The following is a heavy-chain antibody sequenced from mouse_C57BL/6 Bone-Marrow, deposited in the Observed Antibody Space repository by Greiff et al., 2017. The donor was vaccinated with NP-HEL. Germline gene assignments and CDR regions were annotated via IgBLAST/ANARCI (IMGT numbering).Heavy chain of an antibody. CDR3: ARHEGLITTVVAPPFFDY. J-gene: IGHJ2*01. Sequence: EVKLMESGGDLVKPGGSLKLSCAASGFTFSSYGMSWVRQTPDKRLEWVATISSGGSYTYYPDSVKGRFTISRDNAKNTLYLQMSSLKSEDTAMYYCARHEGLITTVVAPPFFDYWGQGTTLTVSS. CDR1: GFTFSSYG. V-gene: IGHV5-6*01. D-gene: IGHD1-1*01. CDR2: ISSGGSYT.